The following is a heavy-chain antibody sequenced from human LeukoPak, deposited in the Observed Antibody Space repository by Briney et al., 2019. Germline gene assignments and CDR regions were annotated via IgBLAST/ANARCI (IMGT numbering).Heavy chain of an antibody. CDR2: TYYGSKWYN. CDR1: GDSVSSNSAA. CDR3: ARRLTQYDCFDP. V-gene: IGHV6-1*01. D-gene: IGHD2-2*01. Sequence: SQTLSLTCAISGDSVSSNSAAWNWIRQSPSRGLEWLGRTYYGSKWYNDYAVSVKSRITVNPDTSKNQFSLHLNSVTPEDTAVYYCARRLTQYDCFDPWGQGILVTVSS. J-gene: IGHJ5*02.